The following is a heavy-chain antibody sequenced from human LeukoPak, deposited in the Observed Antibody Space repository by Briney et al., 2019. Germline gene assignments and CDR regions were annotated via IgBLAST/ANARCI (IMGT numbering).Heavy chain of an antibody. V-gene: IGHV4-59*01. CDR1: GGSISSYY. CDR2: IYYTGIT. CDR3: ARDHAPSSGQAGFDY. Sequence: SETLSLTCTVSGGSISSYYWSWIRQPPGKGLEWIGYIYYTGITNYNPSLKSRVTISVDTSKNQFSPKLSSVTAADTAVYYCARDHAPSSGQAGFDYWGQGTLVTVSS. D-gene: IGHD6-19*01. J-gene: IGHJ4*02.